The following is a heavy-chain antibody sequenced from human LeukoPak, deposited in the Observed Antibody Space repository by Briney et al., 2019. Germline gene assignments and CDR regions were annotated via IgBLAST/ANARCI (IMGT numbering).Heavy chain of an antibody. D-gene: IGHD2-15*01. Sequence: SETLSLTCAVYGGSFSGYYWSWIRQPPGKGLEWIGEINHSGSTNYNPSLKSRVTISVDTSKNQFSLKLSSVTAADTAVYYCARGSFFYCSGGSCYSDWYFDLWGRGTLVTVSS. J-gene: IGHJ2*01. CDR1: GGSFSGYY. V-gene: IGHV4-34*01. CDR3: ARGSFFYCSGGSCYSDWYFDL. CDR2: INHSGST.